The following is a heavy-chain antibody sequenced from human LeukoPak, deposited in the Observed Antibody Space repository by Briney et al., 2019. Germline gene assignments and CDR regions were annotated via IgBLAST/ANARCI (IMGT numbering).Heavy chain of an antibody. V-gene: IGHV3-30*02. CDR2: IQYDGSNK. CDR1: GFTFNSYG. J-gene: IGHJ4*02. D-gene: IGHD5-12*01. Sequence: GGSLRLSCAASGFTFNSYGMHWVRQAPGKGLEWVAFIQYDGSNKYYADSVKGRFTISRDNSKSTVYLQMNNLRVEDTAVYYCARAFRGYPSYYFDYWGQGTLVTVSS. CDR3: ARAFRGYPSYYFDY.